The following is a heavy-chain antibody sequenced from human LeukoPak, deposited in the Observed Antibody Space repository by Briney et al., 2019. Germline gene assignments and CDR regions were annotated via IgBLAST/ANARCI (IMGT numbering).Heavy chain of an antibody. CDR2: ISSSGSTI. V-gene: IGHV3-11*01. CDR1: GFTFSDYY. Sequence: GGSLRLSCAASGFTFSDYYMSWIRQAPGKGLEWVSYISSSGSTIYYADSVKGRFTISRDNAKNSLYLQMNSLRAEDTAVYYCTRAGDGYNYPDYFDYWGQGTLVTVSS. J-gene: IGHJ4*02. CDR3: TRAGDGYNYPDYFDY. D-gene: IGHD5-24*01.